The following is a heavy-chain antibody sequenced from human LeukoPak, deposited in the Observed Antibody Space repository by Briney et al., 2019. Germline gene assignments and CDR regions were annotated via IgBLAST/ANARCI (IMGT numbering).Heavy chain of an antibody. D-gene: IGHD6-19*01. CDR1: GFSFSSTL. J-gene: IGHJ5*02. CDR2: ISSSSSTI. CDR3: ARGVSPTPGYSSGWYRVNGNWFDP. V-gene: IGHV3-48*01. Sequence: GGSLRLSCAASGFSFSSTLLTWVRQAPGKGLEWVSYISSSSSTIYYADSVKGRFTISRDNAKNSLYLQMNSLRAEDTAVYYCARGVSPTPGYSSGWYRVNGNWFDPWGQGTLVTVSS.